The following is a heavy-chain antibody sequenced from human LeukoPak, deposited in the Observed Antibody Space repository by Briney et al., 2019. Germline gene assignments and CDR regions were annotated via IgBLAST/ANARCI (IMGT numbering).Heavy chain of an antibody. CDR3: ARDFRGLELGYFDY. CDR2: ISYDGSNK. Sequence: PGGSLRLSCAASGFTFSSYGMHWVRQAPGKGLEWVAVISYDGSNKYYADSVKGRFTISRDNSKNTLYLQMNSLRAEDTAVYYCARDFRGLELGYFDYWGQGTLVTVSS. V-gene: IGHV3-30*03. D-gene: IGHD3-10*01. J-gene: IGHJ4*02. CDR1: GFTFSSYG.